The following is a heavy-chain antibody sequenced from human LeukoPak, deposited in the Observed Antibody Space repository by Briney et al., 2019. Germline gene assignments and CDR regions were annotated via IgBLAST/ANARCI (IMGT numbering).Heavy chain of an antibody. V-gene: IGHV3-30*04. D-gene: IGHD6-13*01. CDR2: ISYDGSNK. CDR3: ARSRIAAFRGFDY. Sequence: PGGSLRLSCAASGFTFSSYAMHWVRQAPGKGLEWVAVISYDGSNKYYADSVKGRFTISRDNSKNTLYLQMNSLRAEDTAVYYCARSRIAAFRGFDYWGQGTLVTVSS. J-gene: IGHJ4*02. CDR1: GFTFSSYA.